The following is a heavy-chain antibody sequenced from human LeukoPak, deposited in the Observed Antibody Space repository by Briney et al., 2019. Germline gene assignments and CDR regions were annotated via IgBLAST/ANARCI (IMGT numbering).Heavy chain of an antibody. CDR2: INPNSGGT. D-gene: IGHD2-8*01. J-gene: IGHJ5*02. Sequence: GASVKVSCKASGYTFTGYYMHWVRQAPGQGLEWMGWINPNSGGTNYAQKFQGRVTMTRDTSICTAYMELSRLRSDDAAVYYCARDLGYCTNGVCYSLGYWFDPWGQGTLVTVSS. V-gene: IGHV1-2*02. CDR3: ARDLGYCTNGVCYSLGYWFDP. CDR1: GYTFTGYY.